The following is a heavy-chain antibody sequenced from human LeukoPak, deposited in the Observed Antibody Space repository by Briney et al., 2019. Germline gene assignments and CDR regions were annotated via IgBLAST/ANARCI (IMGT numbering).Heavy chain of an antibody. D-gene: IGHD3-9*01. CDR3: ARDGALTGSPFDY. V-gene: IGHV4-34*01. CDR1: GGSFSGYY. CDR2: INHSGST. J-gene: IGHJ4*02. Sequence: PLETLSLTCAVYGGSFSGYYWSWIRQPPGKGLEWIGEINHSGSTNYNPSLKSRVTISVDTSKNQFSLKLSSVTAADTAVYYCARDGALTGSPFDYWGQGTLVTVSS.